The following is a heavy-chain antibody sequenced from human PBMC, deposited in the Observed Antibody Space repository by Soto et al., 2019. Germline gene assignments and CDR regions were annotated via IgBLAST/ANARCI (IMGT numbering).Heavy chain of an antibody. V-gene: IGHV4-34*01. D-gene: IGHD2-15*01. CDR3: ARGNIVVVVAGQSGLAV. CDR1: GGSFSGYY. J-gene: IGHJ6*02. Sequence: PSETLSLTCAVYGGSFSGYYWSWIRQPPGKGLEWIGEINHSGSTNYNPSLKSRVTISVDTSKNQFSLKLSSVTAADTAVYYCARGNIVVVVAGQSGLAVWGQRTTVTVS. CDR2: INHSGST.